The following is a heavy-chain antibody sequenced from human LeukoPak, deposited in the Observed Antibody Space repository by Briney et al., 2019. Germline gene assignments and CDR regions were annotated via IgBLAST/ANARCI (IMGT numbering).Heavy chain of an antibody. CDR2: ISGSGDTT. CDR3: AESGVGESYNHGMDV. Sequence: GGSLRLSCAASGFTFSSYAMTWVRQAPGKGLEWVSVISGSGDTTHYADSVKGRFTISRDNSKNTLYLQMNSLRAEDTAVYYCAESGVGESYNHGMDVWGQGTTVTVSS. V-gene: IGHV3-23*01. J-gene: IGHJ6*02. CDR1: GFTFSSYA. D-gene: IGHD3-10*01.